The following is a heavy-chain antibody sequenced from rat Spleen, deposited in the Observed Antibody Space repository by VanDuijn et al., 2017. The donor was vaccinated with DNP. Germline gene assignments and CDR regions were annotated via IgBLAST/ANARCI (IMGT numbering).Heavy chain of an antibody. CDR1: GLNFSDYW. D-gene: IGHD5-1*01. CDR3: VTRGTGSDNWFAY. CDR2: IKQDSSIK. Sequence: EVKLVESGGVLVQPGRSLKLSCAASGLNFSDYWMGWVRPAPGKGLEWMGEIKQDSSIKNYNPSLRDRFTISRDNDRNSLYLQMNNLGSEDTAIYYCVTRGTGSDNWFAYWGQGTLVTVSS. V-gene: IGHV4-2*01. J-gene: IGHJ3*01.